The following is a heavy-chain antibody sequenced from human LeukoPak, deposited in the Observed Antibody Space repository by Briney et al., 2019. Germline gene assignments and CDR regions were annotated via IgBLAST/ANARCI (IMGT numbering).Heavy chain of an antibody. V-gene: IGHV3-23*01. D-gene: IGHD2-15*01. CDR1: GFTFSSYA. CDR2: ISGRGGST. J-gene: IGHJ4*02. Sequence: GGSLRLSCAASGFTFSSYAMSWVRQAPGKGLEWVSAISGRGGSTYYADSVKGRFTISRDNSKNTLYLQMNSLRAGDTAVYYCAKYHNCSGGGSYGYFDYWGQGTLVTVSS. CDR3: AKYHNCSGGGSYGYFDY.